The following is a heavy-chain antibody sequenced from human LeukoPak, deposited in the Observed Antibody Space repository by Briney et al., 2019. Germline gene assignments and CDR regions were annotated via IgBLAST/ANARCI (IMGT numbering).Heavy chain of an antibody. CDR2: IYYSGIT. CDR3: ARGRTTYYSDSVGYYRDAFDI. J-gene: IGHJ3*02. V-gene: IGHV4-59*01. D-gene: IGHD3-22*01. Sequence: SETLSLTCTVSGASISTYYWSWVRQPPGKGLEWIGYIYYSGITNYNPSLKSPVTISVDTSKNQFSLKLSSVTAADTAMYYCARGRTTYYSDSVGYYRDAFDIWGQGTVVTVSS. CDR1: GASISTYY.